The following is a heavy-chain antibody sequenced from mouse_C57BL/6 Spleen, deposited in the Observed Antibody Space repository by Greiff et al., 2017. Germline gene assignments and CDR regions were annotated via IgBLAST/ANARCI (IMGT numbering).Heavy chain of an antibody. CDR3: ASLTGTWEAFDY. V-gene: IGHV1-26*01. Sequence: EVQLQQSGPELVKPGASVKISCKASGYTFTDYYMNWVKQSHGKSLEWIGDINPNNGGTSYNQKFKGKATLTVDKSSSTAYMELRSLTSEDSAVYYCASLTGTWEAFDYWGQGTTLTVSS. CDR2: INPNNGGT. J-gene: IGHJ2*01. D-gene: IGHD4-1*01. CDR1: GYTFTDYY.